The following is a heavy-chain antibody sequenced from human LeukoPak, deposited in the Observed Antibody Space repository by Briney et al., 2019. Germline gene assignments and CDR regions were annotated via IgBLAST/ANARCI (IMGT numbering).Heavy chain of an antibody. CDR2: ISTYSEKP. D-gene: IGHD3-22*01. CDR1: GYNFLSYG. V-gene: IGHV1-18*01. CDR3: ARTSVAAHDRIGFVDY. Sequence: ASVKVSCKTSGYNFLSYGISWVRQAPGKGLEWRGWISTYSEKPNYAVSLQGRVTVTTDTSTSTVSMELRSLTSDDTALYYCARTSVAAHDRIGFVDYWGQGTLVSVSS. J-gene: IGHJ4*02.